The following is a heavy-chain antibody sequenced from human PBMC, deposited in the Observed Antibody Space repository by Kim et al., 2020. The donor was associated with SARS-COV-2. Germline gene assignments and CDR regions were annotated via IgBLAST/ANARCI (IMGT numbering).Heavy chain of an antibody. V-gene: IGHV3-21*01. CDR3: ARRVYGDYVAFDY. J-gene: IGHJ4*02. Sequence: YADSVKGRFTLSRDNAKNSLYLQMNSLRAEDTAVYYCARRVYGDYVAFDYWGQGTLVTVSS. D-gene: IGHD4-17*01.